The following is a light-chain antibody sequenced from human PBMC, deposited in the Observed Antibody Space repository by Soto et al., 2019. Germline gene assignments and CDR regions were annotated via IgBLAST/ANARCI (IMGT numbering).Light chain of an antibody. CDR2: EGT. J-gene: IGLJ1*01. V-gene: IGLV2-23*01. CDR3: CSYAGNSAYV. Sequence: QSALTQPASVSGSPGQSITISCTGTSSDVGSYNLVSWYQQHPGKAPKLMIYEGTKRPSGVSNRFSGSKSGNTASLTISGLQAKDEADYFCCSYAGNSAYVFGIGTKLTVL. CDR1: SSDVGSYNL.